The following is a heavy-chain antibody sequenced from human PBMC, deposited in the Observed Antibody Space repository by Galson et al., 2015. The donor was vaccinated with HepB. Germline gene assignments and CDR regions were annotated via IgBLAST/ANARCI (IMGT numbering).Heavy chain of an antibody. CDR2: LTWDRGSI. V-gene: IGHV3-9*01. Sequence: SLRLSCAASGFNFGDYAMHWVRQRPGKGLEWVSGLTWDRGSIGYADSVKGRFTISRDNARNSLHLQMNSLRYEDTALYFCVKRSGFRDQRPSENYHYAMDVWGQGTTVTVSS. J-gene: IGHJ6*02. CDR1: GFNFGDYA. CDR3: VKRSGFRDQRPSENYHYAMDV. D-gene: IGHD3-10*01.